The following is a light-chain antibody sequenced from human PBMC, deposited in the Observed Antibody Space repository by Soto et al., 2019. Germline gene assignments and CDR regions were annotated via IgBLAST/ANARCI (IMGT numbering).Light chain of an antibody. CDR2: GAS. J-gene: IGKJ1*01. CDR1: QSVSSSY. CDR3: HQRQSWPRT. Sequence: EIVFTQSPCTLSLSPGERATLSCRASQSVSSSYLAWYQQKPGQAPRLLIYGASSRATGIPDRFSGSGSGTDFTLTISDVQPEDFALYYCHQRQSWPRTFGQGTKVDIK. V-gene: IGKV3-20*01.